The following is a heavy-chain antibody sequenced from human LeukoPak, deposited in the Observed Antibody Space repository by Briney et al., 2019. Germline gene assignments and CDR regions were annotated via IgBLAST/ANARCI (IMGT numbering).Heavy chain of an antibody. J-gene: IGHJ3*02. CDR3: ARSAIDAFDI. D-gene: IGHD6-25*01. CDR2: IYNSGST. Sequence: LSETLSLTCTVSGGSISSYYWSWIRQPPGKGLECIGYIYNSGSTNYNPSLKSRVSISVDTSKNQFSLKLSSVTAADTAVYYCARSAIDAFDIWGQGTMVTVSS. V-gene: IGHV4-59*08. CDR1: GGSISSYY.